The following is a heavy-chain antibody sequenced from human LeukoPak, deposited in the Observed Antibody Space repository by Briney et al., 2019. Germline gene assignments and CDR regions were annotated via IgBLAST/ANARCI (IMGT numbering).Heavy chain of an antibody. J-gene: IGHJ4*02. V-gene: IGHV1-18*04. D-gene: IGHD2-15*01. CDR3: ARDRYGYCGGGSCFLFDY. CDR2: ISTEIGNT. CDR1: GYSSHDFG. Sequence: ASVKVSCKASGYSSHDFGISWVRQAPGQGLEWMGWISTEIGNTNYAQRLQGRVTMTRDTSTSTVYMELTSLTSDDTAVYYCARDRYGYCGGGSCFLFDYWGQRTLVTVSS.